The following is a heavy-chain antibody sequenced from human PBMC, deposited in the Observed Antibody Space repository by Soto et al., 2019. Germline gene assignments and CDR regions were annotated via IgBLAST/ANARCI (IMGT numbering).Heavy chain of an antibody. Sequence: GGSLRLSCAASGFTFSNYGMHWVRQAPGKGLEWVAVIWYDGSNKYYADSVKGRFTISRDNSKNTLYLQMNSLRVEDTAVYYCARGGGYNWNHFDYWGQGTLVTVSS. D-gene: IGHD1-20*01. J-gene: IGHJ4*02. CDR2: IWYDGSNK. CDR1: GFTFSNYG. CDR3: ARGGGYNWNHFDY. V-gene: IGHV3-33*01.